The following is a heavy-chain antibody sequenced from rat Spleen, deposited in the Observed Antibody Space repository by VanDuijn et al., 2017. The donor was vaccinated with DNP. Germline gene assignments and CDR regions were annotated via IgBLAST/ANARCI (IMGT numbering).Heavy chain of an antibody. J-gene: IGHJ1*01. CDR2: ITSSGGST. V-gene: IGHV5S13*01. CDR1: GFIFSDYD. D-gene: IGHD5-1*01. CDR3: ARGSGTYYWYFDF. Sequence: EVQLVETGGGLVQPGRSLKLSCAASGFIFSDYDMVWVRQAPKRGLEWVAAITSSGGSTYYPDSVKGRFTISRDNAKNTLYLQMNSLRSEDTATYYCARGSGTYYWYFDFWGPGTMVTVSS.